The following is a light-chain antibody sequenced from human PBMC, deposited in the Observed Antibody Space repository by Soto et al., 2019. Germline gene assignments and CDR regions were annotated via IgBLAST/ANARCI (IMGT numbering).Light chain of an antibody. CDR3: QEYNNWPPFT. Sequence: EIVMTQSPATLSVSPGERATLSCRASQSLRSNLAWYQHKPGQAPRLLIFGASSRATGVPARFSGSGSGTEFTLTISSLQFEDVAVYYCQEYNNWPPFTFGQGTKLEIK. CDR2: GAS. J-gene: IGKJ2*01. V-gene: IGKV3-15*01. CDR1: QSLRSN.